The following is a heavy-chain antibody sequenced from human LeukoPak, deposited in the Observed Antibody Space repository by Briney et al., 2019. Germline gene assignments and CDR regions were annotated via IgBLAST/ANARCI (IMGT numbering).Heavy chain of an antibody. D-gene: IGHD5-24*01. CDR3: AKDLGWLQLLDGLFDY. V-gene: IGHV3-30*18. CDR2: ISYDGSNK. CDR1: GFTFSSYG. J-gene: IGHJ4*02. Sequence: PGRSLRLSCAASGFTFSSYGMHWVRQAPGKGLEWVAVISYDGSNKYYADSVKGRFTISRDNSKNTLYLQMNSLRAEDTAVYYCAKDLGWLQLLDGLFDYWGQGTLVTVSS.